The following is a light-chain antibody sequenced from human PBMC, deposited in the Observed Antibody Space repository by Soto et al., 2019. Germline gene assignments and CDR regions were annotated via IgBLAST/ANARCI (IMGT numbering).Light chain of an antibody. CDR3: TSYTTNGTPYV. CDR2: DDN. V-gene: IGLV1-51*01. J-gene: IGLJ1*01. Sequence: QSVMTQPPSVSAAPGQKVTISCSGSSSNIGGNSVSWYQQLPGTAPKLLIYDDNKRPSGIPDRFSGSKSGTSATLGITGFQTGDEADYYCTSYTTNGTPYVFGTGTKLTVL. CDR1: SSNIGGNS.